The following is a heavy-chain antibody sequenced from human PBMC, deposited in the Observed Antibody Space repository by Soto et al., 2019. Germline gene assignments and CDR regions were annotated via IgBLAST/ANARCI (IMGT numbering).Heavy chain of an antibody. Sequence: EVQLVESGGGLIQPGGSLRLSCAASGFTVSSNYMSWVRQAPGKGLEWVSVIYSGGSTYYADSVKGRCTISRDNPKNTLYSQMNSLRAEDTGVYYCARERVESGYSEYFQHWGQGTLVTVSS. CDR3: ARERVESGYSEYFQH. CDR2: IYSGGST. CDR1: GFTVSSNY. D-gene: IGHD3-22*01. V-gene: IGHV3-53*01. J-gene: IGHJ1*01.